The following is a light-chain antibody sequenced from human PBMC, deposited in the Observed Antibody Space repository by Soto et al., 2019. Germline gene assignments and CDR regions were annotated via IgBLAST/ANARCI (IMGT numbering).Light chain of an antibody. CDR2: GTS. V-gene: IGKV3-20*01. CDR3: QRYGSSPLT. Sequence: EIVLTQSPGTLSLSPGERATLSCRASQNVNTYLAWYQQKPGQAPRLLIYGTSSRVTGIPDRFSGSGSGTDFTLPISRLEPEDFAVYYCQRYGSSPLTFGPGTKVDIK. CDR1: QNVNTY. J-gene: IGKJ3*01.